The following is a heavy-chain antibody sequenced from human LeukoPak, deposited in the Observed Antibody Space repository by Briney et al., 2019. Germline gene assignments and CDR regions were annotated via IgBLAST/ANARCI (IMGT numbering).Heavy chain of an antibody. Sequence: ASVKVSCKASGYTFTGYYMHWVRQAPGQGLEWMGWINPNSGGTNYAQKFQGWFTMTRDTSISTAYMELSRLRSDDTAVYYCARDRYGSGSFDYWGQGTLVTVSS. V-gene: IGHV1-2*04. CDR1: GYTFTGYY. J-gene: IGHJ4*02. D-gene: IGHD3-10*01. CDR3: ARDRYGSGSFDY. CDR2: INPNSGGT.